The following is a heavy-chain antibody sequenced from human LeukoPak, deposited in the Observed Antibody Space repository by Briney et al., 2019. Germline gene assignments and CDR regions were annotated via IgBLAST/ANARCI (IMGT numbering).Heavy chain of an antibody. J-gene: IGHJ4*02. CDR3: AKAYSYGYYFDY. CDR2: ISGSGGST. D-gene: IGHD5-18*01. Sequence: GGSLRLSCAASGFIFDNYAMSWVRQTPGKGLEWVSAISGSGGSTYYADSVKGRFTISRDNSKNTLYLQMNSPRAEDTAVYYCAKAYSYGYYFDYWGQGTLVTVSS. V-gene: IGHV3-23*01. CDR1: GFIFDNYA.